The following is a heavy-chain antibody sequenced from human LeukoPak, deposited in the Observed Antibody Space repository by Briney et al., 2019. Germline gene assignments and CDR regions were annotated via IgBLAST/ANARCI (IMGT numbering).Heavy chain of an antibody. D-gene: IGHD2-2*01. V-gene: IGHV3-23*01. Sequence: PGGSLRLSCAASGFTFSSFAMTWVRQAPAKGLEWVSSIPPSGSSTYYADSVKGRSTISRDNSKNTLSLQMNSLRAEDTAIYFCARVNCSSSSCSYYFDSWGQGTLVTVSS. J-gene: IGHJ4*02. CDR3: ARVNCSSSSCSYYFDS. CDR1: GFTFSSFA. CDR2: IPPSGSST.